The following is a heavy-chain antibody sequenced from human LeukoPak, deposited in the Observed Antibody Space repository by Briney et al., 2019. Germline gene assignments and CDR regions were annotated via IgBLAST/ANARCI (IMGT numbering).Heavy chain of an antibody. CDR3: ARRRKTLGVGKGDAFDT. CDR1: GGSISSFY. CDR2: ISYSETT. D-gene: IGHD3-3*01. J-gene: IGHJ3*02. Sequence: SETLSLTCTVSGGSISSFYWSWIRQPPGEGLEYIGYISYSETTSYNPSLKSRVTISVDTSKNQFSLKLTSVTAADTAVYYCARRRKTLGVGKGDAFDTWGQGTMVTVSS. V-gene: IGHV4-59*01.